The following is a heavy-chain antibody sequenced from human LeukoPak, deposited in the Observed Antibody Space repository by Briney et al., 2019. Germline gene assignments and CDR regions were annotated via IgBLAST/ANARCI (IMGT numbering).Heavy chain of an antibody. V-gene: IGHV3-21*01. CDR3: ARAFYPGYYSYMAV. CDR1: GFTFSSYS. CDR2: ISSSSSYI. Sequence: GGSLRLSCAASGFTFSSYSMNWVGQAPGKGLEGVASISSSSSYIYYADSVKGRFTISRDRAKNSLYLQVNSLRAEDTAVYYCARAFYPGYYSYMAVWGKGTTVTVSS. D-gene: IGHD3-3*02. J-gene: IGHJ6*03.